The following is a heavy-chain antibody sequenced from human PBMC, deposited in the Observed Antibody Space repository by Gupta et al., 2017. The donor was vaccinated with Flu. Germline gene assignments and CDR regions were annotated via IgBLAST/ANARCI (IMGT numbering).Heavy chain of an antibody. D-gene: IGHD2-2*01. V-gene: IGHV2-5*02. Sequence: ARAWDDLRDWDDDKRYSPSLKSRLTITKDTSKNQVVLTMTNMDPVDTATYYCAHRRRPSSTSSETGNGMDVWGQGTTVTVSS. J-gene: IGHJ6*02. CDR3: AHRRRPSSTSSETGNGMDV. CDR2: RDWDDDK.